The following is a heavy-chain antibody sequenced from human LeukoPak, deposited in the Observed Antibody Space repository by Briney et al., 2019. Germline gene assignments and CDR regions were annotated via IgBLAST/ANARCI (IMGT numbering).Heavy chain of an antibody. Sequence: GGSLRLSCAASGFTFSTYAMNWVRQAPGKGLEWVSYITGSSSAIYYADSVKGRFTISRDNAKNSLYLQMNSLRDEDTAVYYCARDKAVAETGSGMDVWGQGTTVTVSS. D-gene: IGHD6-19*01. CDR3: ARDKAVAETGSGMDV. J-gene: IGHJ6*02. CDR2: ITGSSSAI. CDR1: GFTFSTYA. V-gene: IGHV3-48*02.